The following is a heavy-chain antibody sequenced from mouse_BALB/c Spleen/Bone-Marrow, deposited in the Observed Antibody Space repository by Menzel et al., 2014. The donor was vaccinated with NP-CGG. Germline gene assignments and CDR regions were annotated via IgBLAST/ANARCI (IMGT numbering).Heavy chain of an antibody. Sequence: EVKLMESGGGLVQPGGSLKVSRAASGFDFSGYWMSWVRQAPGKGLEWIGEINPESSTINYTPSLKDKFIISRDNAKNTLYLQMSKVRSEDTALYYYARLHYYGFLAYWGQATLVTVSA. CDR2: INPESSTI. D-gene: IGHD1-2*01. V-gene: IGHV4-1*02. CDR1: GFDFSGYW. J-gene: IGHJ3*01. CDR3: ARLHYYGFLAY.